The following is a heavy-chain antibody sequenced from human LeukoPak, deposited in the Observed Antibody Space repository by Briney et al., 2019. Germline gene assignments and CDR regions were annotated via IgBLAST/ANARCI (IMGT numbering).Heavy chain of an antibody. D-gene: IGHD1-26*01. Sequence: ASVKVSCKASGYTFTGYYMNWVRQAPGQGLEWLGRINPKTGGTNYAQNFQGRVTMTRDTSISTAYMELSRLRSDDTARFYFGEVGECLNDGFDMWGQGTMVTVSS. CDR1: GYTFTGYY. CDR2: INPKTGGT. V-gene: IGHV1-2*06. CDR3: GEVGECLNDGFDM. J-gene: IGHJ3*02.